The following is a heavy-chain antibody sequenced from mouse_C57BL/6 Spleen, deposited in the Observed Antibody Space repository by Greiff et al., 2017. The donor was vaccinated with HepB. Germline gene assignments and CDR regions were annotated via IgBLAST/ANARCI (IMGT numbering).Heavy chain of an antibody. CDR2: INYDGSST. Sequence: EVQLVESEGGLVQPGSSMKLSCTASGFTFSDYYMAWVRQVPEKGLEWVANINYDGSSTDYLDSLKSRFIISSDNAKNILYLQMSSLKSEDTATYYCARWAEYAMDYWGQGTSVTVSS. V-gene: IGHV5-16*01. CDR3: ARWAEYAMDY. J-gene: IGHJ4*01. CDR1: GFTFSDYY.